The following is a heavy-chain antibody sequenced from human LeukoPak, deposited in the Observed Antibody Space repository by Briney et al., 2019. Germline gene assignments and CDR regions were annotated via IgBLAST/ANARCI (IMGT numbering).Heavy chain of an antibody. V-gene: IGHV5-51*01. Sequence: GESLKISCKGSGYSFTSYWIGWVCQMPGKGLEWMGIIYPGDSDTRYSPSFQGQATISADKSISTAFLQWSSLKASDSAMYYCASLRSYSDAFDIWGQGTMVTVSS. J-gene: IGHJ3*02. CDR1: GYSFTSYW. CDR2: IYPGDSDT. D-gene: IGHD2-21*01. CDR3: ASLRSYSDAFDI.